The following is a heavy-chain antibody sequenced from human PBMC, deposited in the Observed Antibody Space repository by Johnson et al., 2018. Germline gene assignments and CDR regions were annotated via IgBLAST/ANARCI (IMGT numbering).Heavy chain of an antibody. V-gene: IGHV3-48*02. CDR3: ARVDVGGGTGHDAFDI. D-gene: IGHD3/OR15-3a*01. CDR1: GFTFSSYS. Sequence: VQLVESGGGLVQPGGSLRLSCAASGFTFSSYSMNWVRQAPGKGLEWVSYISSSSSTIYYADSVKGRFTISRDNAKNSLYLQMNSLRDEGTAVAYCARVDVGGGTGHDAFDICGQGTMVTVSS. J-gene: IGHJ3*02. CDR2: ISSSSSTI.